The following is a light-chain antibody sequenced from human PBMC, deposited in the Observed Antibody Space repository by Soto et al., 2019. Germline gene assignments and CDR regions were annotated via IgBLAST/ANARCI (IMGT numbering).Light chain of an antibody. CDR1: QSVSSNY. CDR3: LQYSRSVRT. V-gene: IGKV3-20*01. Sequence: ETVLTQSPGTLSLSPGERVTLSCRASQSVSSNYLAWYQQKPGQAPRCLIYDASTRATGIPDRFSGSGSGTDFTLTISRLEPEDFALYYCLQYSRSVRTFGQGTKVEIK. CDR2: DAS. J-gene: IGKJ1*01.